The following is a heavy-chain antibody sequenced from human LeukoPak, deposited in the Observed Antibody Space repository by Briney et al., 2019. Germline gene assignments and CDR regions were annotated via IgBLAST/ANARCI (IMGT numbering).Heavy chain of an antibody. J-gene: IGHJ5*01. Sequence: SETLSLTCIVSGDSVSGYYWNWIRQPPGKGLEWIGYTHHSGNTLYNPSLKSRVTTSVDTSKNQFSLSLSSVTAADTAVYYCARSRQASGLFNSWGQGTLVVVSS. CDR1: GDSVSGYY. CDR3: ARSRQASGLFNS. D-gene: IGHD3-10*01. V-gene: IGHV4-59*02. CDR2: THHSGNT.